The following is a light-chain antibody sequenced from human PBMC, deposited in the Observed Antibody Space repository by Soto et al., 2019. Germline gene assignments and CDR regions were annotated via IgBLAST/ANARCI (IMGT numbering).Light chain of an antibody. CDR3: CSYTTTSTFL. CDR1: SSDIGGYDY. CDR2: EVF. J-gene: IGLJ2*01. V-gene: IGLV2-14*03. Sequence: QSALTQAASVSGSPGQSITISCTGTSSDIGGYDYVSWYQQHPGKVPKLMIYEVFRRPSGISDRFSGSKSGNTASLTISGLQAEDEADYYCCSYTTTSTFLFGGGTKLIVL.